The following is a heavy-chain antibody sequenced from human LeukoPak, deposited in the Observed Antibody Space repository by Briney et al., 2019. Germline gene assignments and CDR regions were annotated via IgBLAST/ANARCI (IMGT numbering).Heavy chain of an antibody. CDR3: ARESRDYYYDSSGYYGGMDY. Sequence: GASVKVSCKASGYTFTSYYMHWVRQAPGQGLEWMGIINPSGGSTSYAQKFQGRVTITADKSTSTAYMELSSLRSEDTAVYYCARESRDYYYDSSGYYGGMDYWGQGTLVTVSS. CDR1: GYTFTSYY. V-gene: IGHV1-46*01. D-gene: IGHD3-22*01. J-gene: IGHJ4*02. CDR2: INPSGGST.